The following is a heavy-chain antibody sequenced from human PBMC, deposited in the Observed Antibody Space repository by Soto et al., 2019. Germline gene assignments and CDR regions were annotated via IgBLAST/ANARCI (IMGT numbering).Heavy chain of an antibody. V-gene: IGHV3-15*01. CDR3: TTGIYYDILTGYHNVAY. CDR2: IKSKTDGGTA. CDR1: RLNLSHPW. D-gene: IGHD3-9*01. Sequence: GGSLRLSCAASRLNLSHPWMTWVRQAAGKGLEWVGRIKSKTDGGTADYAAPVKGRFTISRDDSKNTVYLQMNSLKTEDTAVYYCTTGIYYDILTGYHNVAYWGQGTLVTAPQ. J-gene: IGHJ4*02.